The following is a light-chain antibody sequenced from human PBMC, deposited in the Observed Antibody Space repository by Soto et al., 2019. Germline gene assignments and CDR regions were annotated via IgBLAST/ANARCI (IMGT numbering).Light chain of an antibody. Sequence: EIVMTQSPATLSVSPGERATLSCRASQSVTSNLAWYQQKPGQAPRLLIYGASTRATGIPARFSGSGSGTEFTLTISSLQSEDSAVYHCQLYDNWWTFGQGTKVEIK. J-gene: IGKJ1*01. V-gene: IGKV3-15*01. CDR3: QLYDNWWT. CDR2: GAS. CDR1: QSVTSN.